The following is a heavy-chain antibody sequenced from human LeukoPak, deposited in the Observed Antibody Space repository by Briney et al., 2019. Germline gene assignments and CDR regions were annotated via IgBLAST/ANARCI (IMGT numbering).Heavy chain of an antibody. CDR3: ARDRTPGPYYYYGMDV. CDR1: GGTFGSYA. J-gene: IGHJ6*02. V-gene: IGHV1-69*13. D-gene: IGHD1-14*01. CDR2: IIPIFDSA. Sequence: GASVKVSCKASGGTFGSYAISWVRQAPGQGLEWMGGIIPIFDSAKYAQKFQGRVTITADESTSTANMELSSLRSEDTAVYYCARDRTPGPYYYYGMDVWGQGTTVTVSS.